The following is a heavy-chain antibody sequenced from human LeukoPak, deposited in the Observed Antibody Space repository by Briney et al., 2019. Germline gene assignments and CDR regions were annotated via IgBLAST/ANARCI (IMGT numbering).Heavy chain of an antibody. CDR2: IKQDGSEK. Sequence: GGSLGLSCAASGFTFSSYWMSWVRQAPGKGLEWVANIKQDGSEKYYVDSVKGRFTISRDNAKNSLYLQMNSLRAEDTAVYYCARGDYDYVWGSYRYTGFDYWGQGTLVTVSS. V-gene: IGHV3-7*03. D-gene: IGHD3-16*02. J-gene: IGHJ4*02. CDR1: GFTFSSYW. CDR3: ARGDYDYVWGSYRYTGFDY.